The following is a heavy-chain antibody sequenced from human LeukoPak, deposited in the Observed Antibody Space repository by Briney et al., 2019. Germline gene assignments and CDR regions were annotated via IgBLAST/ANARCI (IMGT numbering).Heavy chain of an antibody. CDR2: IYYSGST. J-gene: IGHJ1*01. CDR3: VAEGDFQH. CDR1: GGSISSSSYY. Sequence: SETLSLTCTVSGGSISSSSYYWGWIRQPPGKGLEWIGSIYYSGSTYYNPSLKSRVTISVDTSKNQFSLKLSSVTAADTAVYYCVAEGDFQHWGQGTLVTVSS. V-gene: IGHV4-39*01. D-gene: IGHD6-13*01.